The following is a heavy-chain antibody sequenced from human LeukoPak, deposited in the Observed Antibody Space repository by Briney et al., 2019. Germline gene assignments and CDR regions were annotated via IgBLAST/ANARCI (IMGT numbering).Heavy chain of an antibody. CDR3: ARIVEAAVGYFDY. D-gene: IGHD6-13*01. V-gene: IGHV3-33*01. Sequence: GGSLRLSCAASGFTFSSYGMHWVRQAPGKGLEWVAVIWYDGSNKYYADSVKGRFTISRDNAKNSLYLQMNSLRAEDTAVYYCARIVEAAVGYFDYWGQGSLVIVSS. CDR1: GFTFSSYG. J-gene: IGHJ4*02. CDR2: IWYDGSNK.